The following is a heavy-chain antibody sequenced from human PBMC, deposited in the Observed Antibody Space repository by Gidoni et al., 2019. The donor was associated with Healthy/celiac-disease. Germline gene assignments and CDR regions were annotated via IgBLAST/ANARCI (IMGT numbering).Heavy chain of an antibody. V-gene: IGHV4-34*01. D-gene: IGHD3-22*01. J-gene: IGHJ3*01. Sequence: QVQLQQWGAGLLKPSETLSLTCAVYGGSFSGYYWSWIRQPPGKGLEWIGEINHSGSTNYNPSLKSRVTISVDTSKNQFSLKLSSVTAADTAVYYCYYDSSGYPVGVVLWGQGTMVTVSS. CDR3: YYDSSGYPVGVVL. CDR1: GGSFSGYY. CDR2: INHSGST.